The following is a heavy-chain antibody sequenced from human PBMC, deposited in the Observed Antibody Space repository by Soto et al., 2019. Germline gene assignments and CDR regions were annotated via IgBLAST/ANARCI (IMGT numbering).Heavy chain of an antibody. Sequence: QVQLVQSGAEVKKPGASVKVSCKASGYTFTSYAMHWVRQAPGQRLEWMGWINAGNGNTKYSQKFQGRVTITRDTPSSXXYMELSSLRSEDTAVYYCARVLGSMVRGVIESVDYWGQGTLVTVSS. CDR1: GYTFTSYA. V-gene: IGHV1-3*01. CDR3: ARVLGSMVRGVIESVDY. J-gene: IGHJ4*02. CDR2: INAGNGNT. D-gene: IGHD3-10*01.